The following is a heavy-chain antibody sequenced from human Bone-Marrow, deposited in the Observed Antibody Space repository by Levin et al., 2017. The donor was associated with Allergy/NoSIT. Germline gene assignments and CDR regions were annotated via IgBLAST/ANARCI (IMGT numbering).Heavy chain of an antibody. V-gene: IGHV3-66*01. CDR2: IYGGGTT. CDR3: ASGYYDSGGYYRFDY. J-gene: IGHJ4*02. CDR1: GFAVSNYY. Sequence: GSLRLSCAASGFAVSNYYMNWVRQAPGKGLEWVSVIYGGGTTYYADSVKGRFSISRDNSKNTLYLQMNTLRAEDTAVYYCASGYYDSGGYYRFDYWGQGTLVTVSS. D-gene: IGHD3-22*01.